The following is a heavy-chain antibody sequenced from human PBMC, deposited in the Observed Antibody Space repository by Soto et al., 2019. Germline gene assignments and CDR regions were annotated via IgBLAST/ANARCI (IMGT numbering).Heavy chain of an antibody. CDR2: ISTSDSYI. D-gene: IGHD2-2*01. V-gene: IGHV3-21*01. CDR3: ARDSDVVIVPGVRYYYYGMDV. Sequence: DVQLVESGGGLVKPGESLRLSCAASGFTFSSYSMNWVRQAPGKGLEWVSSISTSDSYIYYADAVKGRFTISRDNAKKSLYLQRNSLRAEDTALYYCARDSDVVIVPGVRYYYYGMDVWGQGTTVTVSS. CDR1: GFTFSSYS. J-gene: IGHJ6*02.